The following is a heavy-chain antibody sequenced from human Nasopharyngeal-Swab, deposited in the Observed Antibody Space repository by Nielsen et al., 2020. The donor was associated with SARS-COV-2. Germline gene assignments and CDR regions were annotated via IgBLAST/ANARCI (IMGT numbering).Heavy chain of an antibody. Sequence: SETLSLTCTVSGGSISSYYWSWIRQPPGKGLEWIGYIYYSGSTNYNPSLKSRVTISVDTSKNQFSLKLSSVTAADTAVYYCARVTWQLVGYYYYYGMDVWGQGTTVTVSS. CDR2: IYYSGST. CDR1: GGSISSYY. V-gene: IGHV4-59*01. J-gene: IGHJ6*02. D-gene: IGHD1-26*01. CDR3: ARVTWQLVGYYYYYGMDV.